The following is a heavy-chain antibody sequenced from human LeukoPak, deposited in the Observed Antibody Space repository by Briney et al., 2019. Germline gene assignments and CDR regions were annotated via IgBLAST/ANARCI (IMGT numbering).Heavy chain of an antibody. Sequence: SETLSLTCTVSGGSISSYYWNWIRQPPGKGLEWIGYIYYSGSTNYNPSLQSRVTISVDTSKTQFSLKLTSVTAADTAMYYCARGGNDFWSGLMYNRFDPWGQGTLVTVSS. V-gene: IGHV4-59*01. D-gene: IGHD3-3*01. CDR2: IYYSGST. J-gene: IGHJ5*02. CDR1: GGSISSYY. CDR3: ARGGNDFWSGLMYNRFDP.